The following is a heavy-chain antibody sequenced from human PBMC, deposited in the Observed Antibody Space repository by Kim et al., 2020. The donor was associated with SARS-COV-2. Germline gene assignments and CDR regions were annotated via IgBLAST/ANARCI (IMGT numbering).Heavy chain of an antibody. Sequence: ASVKVSCKASGYIFTSYYMHWVRQAPGQGLEWMGIINPSGGRTSYAQKFQGRVTMTRDTSTSTVYMELSSLGSEDTAVYYCASGGPTEPFDYWGQGTLVTVSS. CDR2: INPSGGRT. D-gene: IGHD3-10*01. CDR3: ASGGPTEPFDY. V-gene: IGHV1-46*01. J-gene: IGHJ4*02. CDR1: GYIFTSYY.